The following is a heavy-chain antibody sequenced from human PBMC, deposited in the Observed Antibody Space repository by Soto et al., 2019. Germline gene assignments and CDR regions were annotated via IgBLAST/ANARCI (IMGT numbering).Heavy chain of an antibody. CDR1: GYPFTNYY. D-gene: IGHD4-4*01. V-gene: IGHV1-2*02. J-gene: IGHJ5*02. CDR3: ARSDDSTSYPLDL. CDR2: MNPRSGGT. Sequence: ASVKVSCKASGYPFTNYYMHWVRQSPGQGLEWMGWMNPRSGGTKYAQAFQDRVTMTRDASIRTAYMEVTSLRQGDTAVYFCARSDDSTSYPLDLWGPGTLVTVSS.